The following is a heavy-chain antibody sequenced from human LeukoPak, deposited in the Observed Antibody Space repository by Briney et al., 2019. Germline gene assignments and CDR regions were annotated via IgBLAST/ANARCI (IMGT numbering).Heavy chain of an antibody. Sequence: GESLRLSCAASGFTFDDYGMSWVRQAPGKGLEWVSGINWNGGTIGYADSVKGRFTISRDNAKNSLYLQMNSLRAEDTALYYCARGWTSLNAFDIWGQGTMVTVSS. J-gene: IGHJ3*02. D-gene: IGHD3/OR15-3a*01. CDR2: INWNGGTI. CDR1: GFTFDDYG. CDR3: ARGWTSLNAFDI. V-gene: IGHV3-20*04.